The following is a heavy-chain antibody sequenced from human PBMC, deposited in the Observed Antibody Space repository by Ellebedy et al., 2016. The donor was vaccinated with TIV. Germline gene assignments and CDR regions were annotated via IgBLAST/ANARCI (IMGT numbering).Heavy chain of an antibody. CDR3: AKDKGSNWYRGFDY. J-gene: IGHJ4*02. V-gene: IGHV3-9*01. D-gene: IGHD6-13*01. Sequence: SLKISXAASGFTFDDCAMHWVRQAPGKGLEWVSGISWNSGSIGYADSVKGRFTISRDNAKNSLYLQMNSLRAEDTALYYCAKDKGSNWYRGFDYWGQGTLVTVSS. CDR2: ISWNSGSI. CDR1: GFTFDDCA.